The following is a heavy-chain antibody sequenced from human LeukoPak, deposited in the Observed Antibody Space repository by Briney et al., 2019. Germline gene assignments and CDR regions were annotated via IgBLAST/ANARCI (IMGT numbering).Heavy chain of an antibody. CDR3: AATGKEAAAFDY. Sequence: PSETLSLTCTVSGGSISSYYWSWIRQPPGKGLEWIGYIYYSGSTNYNPSLKSRVTISVDTSKNQFSLKLSSVTAADTAVYYCAATGKEAAAFDYWGQGTLVTVSS. J-gene: IGHJ4*02. CDR1: GGSISSYY. CDR2: IYYSGST. D-gene: IGHD2-15*01. V-gene: IGHV4-59*01.